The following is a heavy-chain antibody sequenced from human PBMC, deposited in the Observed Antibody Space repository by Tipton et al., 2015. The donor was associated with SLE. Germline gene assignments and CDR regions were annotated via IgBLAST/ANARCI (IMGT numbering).Heavy chain of an antibody. CDR2: IYYSGST. D-gene: IGHD6-13*01. Sequence: TLSLTCIVSGGSISSYYWSWIRQPPGKGLEWIGYIYYSGSTNYNPSLKSRVTISVDTSKNQFSLKLSSVTAADTAVYYCARERAAAGWSFYYGMDVWGQGTTVTVSS. V-gene: IGHV4-59*12. CDR1: GGSISSYY. J-gene: IGHJ6*02. CDR3: ARERAAAGWSFYYGMDV.